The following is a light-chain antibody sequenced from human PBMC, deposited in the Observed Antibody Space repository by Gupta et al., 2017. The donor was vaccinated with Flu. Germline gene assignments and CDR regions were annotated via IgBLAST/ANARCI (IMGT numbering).Light chain of an antibody. J-gene: IGKJ2*01. Sequence: EIVMTQSPATLSVSPGERATRSCRASQSITSDIAWYQQKPGQAPRLLIYGASTRATGIPARFSGSGSGTEFTLTISSLQSEDFAGYYFQQYTTWPPHTFGQGTKLEIK. CDR3: QQYTTWPPHT. CDR2: GAS. CDR1: QSITSD. V-gene: IGKV3-15*01.